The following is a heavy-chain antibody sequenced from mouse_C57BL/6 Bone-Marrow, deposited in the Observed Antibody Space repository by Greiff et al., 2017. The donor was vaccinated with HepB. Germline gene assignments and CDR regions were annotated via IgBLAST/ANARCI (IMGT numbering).Heavy chain of an antibody. J-gene: IGHJ4*01. CDR1: GFTFSDFY. CDR3: ARGIYYGYDYYAMDY. D-gene: IGHD2-2*01. V-gene: IGHV7-1*01. Sequence: EVMLVESGGGLVQSGRSLRLSCATSGFTFSDFYMEWVRQAPGKGLEWIAASRNKANDYTTEYSASVKGRFIVSRETSQSILYLQMNALRAEDTAIYYCARGIYYGYDYYAMDYWGHGTSVTVSS. CDR2: SRNKANDYTT.